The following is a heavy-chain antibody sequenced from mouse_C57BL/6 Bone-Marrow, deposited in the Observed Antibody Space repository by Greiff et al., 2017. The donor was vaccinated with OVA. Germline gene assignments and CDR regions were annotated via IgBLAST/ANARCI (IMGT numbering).Heavy chain of an antibody. Sequence: EVQLVESGPGLVKPSQSLSLTCSVTGYSITSGYYWNWIRQFPANKLEWMGYISYDGSNNYNPSLKNLISITRDTSKNQFLLKLNSVTTEDTATYYCARGGYGNPPYMDYWGKGTSVTVSS. CDR1: GYSITSGYY. CDR3: ARGGYGNPPYMDY. V-gene: IGHV3-6*01. J-gene: IGHJ4*01. D-gene: IGHD2-10*02. CDR2: ISYDGSN.